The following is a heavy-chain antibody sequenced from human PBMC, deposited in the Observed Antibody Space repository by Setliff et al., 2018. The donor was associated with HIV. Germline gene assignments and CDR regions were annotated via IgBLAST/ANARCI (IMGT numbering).Heavy chain of an antibody. CDR3: TRDGRHSSSWGYHYYYMDV. CDR2: IRSKPYGGTT. Sequence: PGGSLRLSCTTSGFIFRDYGLSWVRQAPGKGLEWLGFIRSKPYGGTTEYAASVKGRFTISRDDSKSIAYLQMNSLKTEDTAVYYCTRDGRHSSSWGYHYYYMDVWGKGTTVTVSS. D-gene: IGHD6-13*01. J-gene: IGHJ6*03. V-gene: IGHV3-49*04. CDR1: GFIFRDYG.